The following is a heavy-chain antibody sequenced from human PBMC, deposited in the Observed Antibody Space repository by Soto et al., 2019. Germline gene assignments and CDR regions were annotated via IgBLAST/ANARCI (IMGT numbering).Heavy chain of an antibody. CDR1: GFSLSTSGVG. CDR2: IYWDDDK. D-gene: IGHD1-26*01. V-gene: IGHV2-5*02. Sequence: QITLKESGPTLVKPTQTLTLTCTFSGFSLSTSGVGVGWIRQPPGKALEWLALIYWDDDKRYSPSLKSRLTITKDTSKNQVVLTMTNMDPVDTATYYCAHSIWLSYCLKFFFDYWGQGTLVTVSS. CDR3: AHSIWLSYCLKFFFDY. J-gene: IGHJ4*02.